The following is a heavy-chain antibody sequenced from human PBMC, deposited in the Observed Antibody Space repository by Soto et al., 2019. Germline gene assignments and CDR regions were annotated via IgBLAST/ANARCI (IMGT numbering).Heavy chain of an antibody. V-gene: IGHV4-30-4*08. D-gene: IGHD2-2*01. CDR3: ARATAYCGRTTCYPFDY. Sequence: SETLSLTCTVSGGSIISGDYYWRWIRQSPGKGLEWIGHIYYSGSTYYNPSLKSRVTMSRDSSKNQFSLKLYSVTAADTAVYYCARATAYCGRTTCYPFDYWGQGTLVTVSS. J-gene: IGHJ4*02. CDR2: IYYSGST. CDR1: GGSIISGDYY.